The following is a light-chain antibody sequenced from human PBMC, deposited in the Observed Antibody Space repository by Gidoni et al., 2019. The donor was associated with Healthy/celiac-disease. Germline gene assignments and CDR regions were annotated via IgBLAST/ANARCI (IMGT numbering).Light chain of an antibody. J-gene: IGKJ4*01. CDR1: QSVSSN. V-gene: IGKV3-15*01. CDR2: GAS. Sequence: ERVLTPSAATLSVSPGESATLSCRASQSVSSNLAWYQQKPGQAPRLLIYGASTRATGIPAMFSGSGSGTEFTLTISVLQSEDLAVEYSQQYNDWPPVTFGGGTKVEIK. CDR3: QQYNDWPPVT.